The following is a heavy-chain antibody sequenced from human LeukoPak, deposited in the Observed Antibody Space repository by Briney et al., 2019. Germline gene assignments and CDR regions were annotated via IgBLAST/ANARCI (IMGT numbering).Heavy chain of an antibody. V-gene: IGHV5-51*01. CDR1: GYKFTNYW. J-gene: IGHJ4*02. D-gene: IGHD3-10*01. Sequence: GESLKISCKGSGYKFTNYWIGWVRQMPGKGLEWMGIIYPGDSDTRYSPSFEGQVTISVDKSISSAYLQWSSLKASDTAIYYCARVTFSGGIGFGDYWGQGTLVTVSS. CDR3: ARVTFSGGIGFGDY. CDR2: IYPGDSDT.